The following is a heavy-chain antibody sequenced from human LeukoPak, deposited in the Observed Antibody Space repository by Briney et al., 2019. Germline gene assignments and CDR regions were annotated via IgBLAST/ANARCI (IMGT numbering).Heavy chain of an antibody. D-gene: IGHD5-18*01. V-gene: IGHV4-34*01. CDR2: INHSGST. Sequence: SETLSLTCVVYGGSFSGYYWSWIRQPPGKGLEWIGEINHSGSTNYNPSLKSRVTISVDTSKNQFSLKLSSVTAADTAVYYCARVGRNYGYSYGYVGYYFDYWGQGTLVTVSS. CDR1: GGSFSGYY. CDR3: ARVGRNYGYSYGYVGYYFDY. J-gene: IGHJ4*02.